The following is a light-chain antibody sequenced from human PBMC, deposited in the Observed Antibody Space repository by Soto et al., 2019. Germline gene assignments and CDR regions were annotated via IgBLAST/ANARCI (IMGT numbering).Light chain of an antibody. J-gene: IGKJ1*01. V-gene: IGKV1-5*01. Sequence: EIQMTQSPSTLSASVGDRVTITCRASQSISTWVAWYQQKPGKAPKLLIYDASSLESGVPSRFSGSGSATEFTLTISSLQPDDFATYYGQQYNSYWTFGQGTKVEIK. CDR2: DAS. CDR1: QSISTW. CDR3: QQYNSYWT.